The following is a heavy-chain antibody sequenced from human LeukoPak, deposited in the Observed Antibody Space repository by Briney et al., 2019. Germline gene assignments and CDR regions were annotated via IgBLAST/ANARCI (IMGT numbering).Heavy chain of an antibody. J-gene: IGHJ4*02. Sequence: KPSETLSLTCTLAGGSISSSSYYWGWIRHPPGKGRELIGSIYYSGSTYYNPSLKSRGTVSLHPTKNKCSLKLRAVTPPNASMYYSGSNYSNPSLKSRVTISVATSTTQFSLKLSSVTAADTAVYYCARDRSTTVTTYLDYWGQGTLAPVSS. CDR3: GSNYSNPSLKSRVTISVATSTTQFSLKLSSVTAADTAVYYCARDRSTTVTTYLDY. D-gene: IGHD3-10*01. CDR1: GGSISSSSYY. CDR2: IYYSGST. V-gene: IGHV4-39*01.